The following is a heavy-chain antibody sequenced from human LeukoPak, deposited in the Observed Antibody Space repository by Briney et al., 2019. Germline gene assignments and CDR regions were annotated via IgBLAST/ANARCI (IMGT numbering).Heavy chain of an antibody. CDR3: AAGIAAAGNRYFDY. CDR1: GGSVSSYY. D-gene: IGHD6-13*01. Sequence: SETLSLTCTVSGGSVSSYYWSWIRQPAGKGLEWIGHIYTSVNTNYNPSLKSRVTISVDTSKNQFSLKLSSVTAADTAVYYCAAGIAAAGNRYFDYWGQGTLVTVSS. J-gene: IGHJ4*02. CDR2: IYTSVNT. V-gene: IGHV4-4*07.